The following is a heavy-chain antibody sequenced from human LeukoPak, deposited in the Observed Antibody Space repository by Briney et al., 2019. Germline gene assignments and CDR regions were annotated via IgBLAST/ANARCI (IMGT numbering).Heavy chain of an antibody. CDR2: IYYSGST. V-gene: IGHV4-59*01. J-gene: IGHJ6*02. Sequence: SETLSLTCTVSGGSISSYYWSWIRQPPGKGLEWIGYIYYSGSTNYNPSLKSRVTISVDTSKNQFSLKLSSVTAADTAVYYCAREVVSTPLSYYGMDVWGQGTTVSVS. CDR3: AREVVSTPLSYYGMDV. CDR1: GGSISSYY. D-gene: IGHD4-23*01.